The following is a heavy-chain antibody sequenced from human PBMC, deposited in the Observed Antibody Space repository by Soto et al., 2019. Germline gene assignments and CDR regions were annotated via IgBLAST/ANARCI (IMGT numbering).Heavy chain of an antibody. CDR3: ARVGQIAAAEGGYYYYGMDV. CDR2: ISAYNGNT. Sequence: GASVKVSCKASGYTFTSYGISWVRQAPGQGLEWMGWISAYNGNTNYAQKLQGRVTMTTDTSTSTAYMELRSLRSDDTAVYYFARVGQIAAAEGGYYYYGMDVWGQGTTVTVSS. V-gene: IGHV1-18*01. D-gene: IGHD6-13*01. CDR1: GYTFTSYG. J-gene: IGHJ6*02.